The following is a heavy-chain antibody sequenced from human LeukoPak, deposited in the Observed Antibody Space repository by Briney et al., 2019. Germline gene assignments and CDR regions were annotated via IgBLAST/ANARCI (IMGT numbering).Heavy chain of an antibody. D-gene: IGHD1-26*01. J-gene: IGHJ4*02. CDR1: GGTFSSYA. CDR3: AGVISGSCNAGMDY. Sequence: ASVKVSCKASGGTFSSYAISWVRQAPGQGLEWMGGIIHIFGTANYAQKFQGRVTITTDESTSTAYMELSSLRSEDTAVYYCAGVISGSCNAGMDYWGQGTLVTVSS. V-gene: IGHV1-69*05. CDR2: IIHIFGTA.